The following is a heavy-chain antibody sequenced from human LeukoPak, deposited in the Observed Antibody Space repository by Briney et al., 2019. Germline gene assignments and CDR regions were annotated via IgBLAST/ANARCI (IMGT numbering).Heavy chain of an antibody. CDR2: IYSAGST. CDR1: GFTVSGNH. Sequence: GGSLRLSCAASGFTVSGNHMSWVRQAPGTGLEWVSIIYSAGSTYYAGSVKGRFTISRDNSKNTLYLQMNSLRDEDTAVYYCARHDYGGNSGDSWGQGTLVTISS. J-gene: IGHJ4*02. CDR3: ARHDYGGNSGDS. D-gene: IGHD4-23*01. V-gene: IGHV3-66*04.